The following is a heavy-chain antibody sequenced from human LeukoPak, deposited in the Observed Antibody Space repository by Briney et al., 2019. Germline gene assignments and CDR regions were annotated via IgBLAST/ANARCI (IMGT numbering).Heavy chain of an antibody. CDR3: ARAPYGSGLVDY. J-gene: IGHJ4*02. CDR2: ISSSSSYI. D-gene: IGHD3-10*01. V-gene: IGHV3-21*01. CDR1: GFTFSSYS. Sequence: PGGSLRLPCAASGFTFSSYSMNWVRQAPGKGLEWVSSISSSSSYIYYADSVKGRFTISRDNAKNSLYLQMNSLRAGDTAVYYCARAPYGSGLVDYWGQGTLVTVSS.